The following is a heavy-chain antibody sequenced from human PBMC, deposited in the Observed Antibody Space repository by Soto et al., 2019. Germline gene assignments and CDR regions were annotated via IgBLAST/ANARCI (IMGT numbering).Heavy chain of an antibody. Sequence: SDPTLVNPTQTLTLTCTFSGFSLSTSGVGVGWIRQPPGKALEWLALIYWDDDKRYSPSLKSRLTITKDTSKNQVVLTMTNMDPVDTATYYCAHSTRGSSSWYNAFDIWGQGTMVTVSS. V-gene: IGHV2-5*02. CDR3: AHSTRGSSSWYNAFDI. CDR1: GFSLSTSGVG. D-gene: IGHD6-13*01. J-gene: IGHJ3*02. CDR2: IYWDDDK.